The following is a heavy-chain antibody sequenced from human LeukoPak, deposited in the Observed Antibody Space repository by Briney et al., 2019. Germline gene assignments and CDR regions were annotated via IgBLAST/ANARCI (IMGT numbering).Heavy chain of an antibody. D-gene: IGHD3-10*01. Sequence: ASVKVSCKTSGYTFTSYGISWVRQAPGQGLEWMGWISAYNGNTNYVQKLQGRVTMTTDTSTSTAYIGLRSLRSDDTAVYYCARDRQWFGELKSPFDYWGQGTLVTVSS. CDR1: GYTFTSYG. CDR3: ARDRQWFGELKSPFDY. J-gene: IGHJ4*02. CDR2: ISAYNGNT. V-gene: IGHV1-18*04.